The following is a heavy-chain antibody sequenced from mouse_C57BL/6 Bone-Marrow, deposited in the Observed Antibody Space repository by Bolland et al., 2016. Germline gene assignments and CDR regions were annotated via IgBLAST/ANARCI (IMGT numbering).Heavy chain of an antibody. V-gene: IGHV10-3*01. D-gene: IGHD3-3*01. J-gene: IGHJ4*01. CDR3: VRDAGTGTMDC. CDR2: SKSSNYAT. Sequence: SKSSNYATYYADSVKDRFTISRDDSQSMLYLQMNNLKTEDTAIYYCVRDAGTGTMDCWGQGTS.